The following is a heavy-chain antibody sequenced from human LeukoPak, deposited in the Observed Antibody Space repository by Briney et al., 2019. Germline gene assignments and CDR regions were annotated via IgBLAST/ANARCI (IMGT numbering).Heavy chain of an antibody. J-gene: IGHJ5*02. CDR1: YYSISSGYY. CDR3: ARGYSSSWYFNWFDP. Sequence: SETLSLTCTVSYYSISSGYYWGWIRQPPGKGLEWIGSIYHSGSTYYNPSLKSRVTISVDMSKNQFSLKLSSVTAADTAVYYCARGYSSSWYFNWFDPWGQGTLVTVSS. CDR2: IYHSGST. V-gene: IGHV4-38-2*02. D-gene: IGHD6-13*01.